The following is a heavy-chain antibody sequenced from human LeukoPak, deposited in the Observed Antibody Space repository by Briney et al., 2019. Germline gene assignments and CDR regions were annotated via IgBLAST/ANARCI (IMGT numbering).Heavy chain of an antibody. CDR3: ARGYYDSSGYYMFDY. D-gene: IGHD3-22*01. CDR1: GFTFSSYW. J-gene: IGHJ4*02. Sequence: GGSLRLSCAASGFTFSSYWMSWVRQAPGKGLEWVANIKQDGSEKYYVDSVKGRFTISGDNAKNSLYLQMNSLRAEDTAVYYCARGYYDSSGYYMFDYWGQGTLVTVSS. V-gene: IGHV3-7*01. CDR2: IKQDGSEK.